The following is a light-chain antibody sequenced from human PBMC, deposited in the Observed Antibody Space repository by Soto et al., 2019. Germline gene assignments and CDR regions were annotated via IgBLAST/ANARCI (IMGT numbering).Light chain of an antibody. J-gene: IGKJ1*01. V-gene: IGKV1-5*03. CDR2: KAS. CDR3: QQYNSYAT. Sequence: DIQMTQSPSTLSASVGDIVTITCRASQSISSWLAWYQQKPGKAPKLLIYKASSLESGVPSRFSGSGSGTEFTLTISSLQPDDFATYYCQQYNSYATFGQGTKVDI. CDR1: QSISSW.